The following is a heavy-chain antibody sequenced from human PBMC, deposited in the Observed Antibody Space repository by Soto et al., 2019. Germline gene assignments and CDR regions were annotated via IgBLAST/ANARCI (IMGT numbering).Heavy chain of an antibody. CDR2: VYFSGST. J-gene: IGHJ4*02. CDR1: GGSISSSSYY. V-gene: IGHV4-39*01. D-gene: IGHD6-19*01. Sequence: QLQLQESGPGRVKPSETLSLTCTVSGGSISSSSYYWGWVRQPPGKGLEWIGSVYFSGSTTYNPSLASLKCRLTISVDTSKNQVSLNLSSVTEADTAVYYCATHVRSGWCSFDYWGQGTQVTVSS. CDR3: ATHVRSGWCSFDY.